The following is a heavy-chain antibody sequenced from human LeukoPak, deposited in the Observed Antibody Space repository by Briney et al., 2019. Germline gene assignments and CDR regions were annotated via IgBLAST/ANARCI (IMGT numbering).Heavy chain of an antibody. D-gene: IGHD5-18*01. Sequence: GGSLRLSCAASGFTFSSYWMTWVRQAPGKGLEWVATINQDGSLKYYVDSVKGRFTISRDNAKNSLYLQMNSLRAEDTAFYYCARDLRTGYTYGYPLDYWGQGTLVTVSS. CDR1: GFTFSSYW. V-gene: IGHV3-7*01. J-gene: IGHJ4*02. CDR3: ARDLRTGYTYGYPLDY. CDR2: INQDGSLK.